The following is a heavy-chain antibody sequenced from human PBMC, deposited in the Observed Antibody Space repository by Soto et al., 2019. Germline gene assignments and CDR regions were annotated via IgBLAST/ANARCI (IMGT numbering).Heavy chain of an antibody. V-gene: IGHV1-69*01. D-gene: IGHD3-16*01. J-gene: IGHJ3*02. Sequence: QVQLVQSGAEVKKPGSSVKVSCKASGGTFSSYAISWVRQAPGQGLEWMGGIIPIFGTANYAQKFQGRVKITADESTSKVYIELGSLRFEDTTVYYCARDSKGVGAFDICCQGTMVTGSS. CDR3: ARDSKGVGAFDI. CDR2: IIPIFGTA. CDR1: GGTFSSYA.